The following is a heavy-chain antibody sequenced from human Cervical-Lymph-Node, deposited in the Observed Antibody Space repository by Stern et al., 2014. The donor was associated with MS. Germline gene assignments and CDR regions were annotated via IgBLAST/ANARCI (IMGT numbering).Heavy chain of an antibody. CDR3: ARLETNYDILTGYYYFDY. V-gene: IGHV5-10-1*01. J-gene: IGHJ4*02. D-gene: IGHD3-9*01. CDR2: IDPSDSYT. CDR1: GYSFTSYW. Sequence: EVQLVQSGAEVKKPGESLRISCKGSGYSFTSYWISWVRQMPGKGLEWMGRIDPSDSYTNYSPSFQGHVTISADKSISTAYLQWSSLKASDTAMYYCARLETNYDILTGYYYFDYWGQGTLVTVSS.